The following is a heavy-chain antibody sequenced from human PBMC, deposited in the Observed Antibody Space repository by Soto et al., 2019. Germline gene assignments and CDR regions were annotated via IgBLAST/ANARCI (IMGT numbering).Heavy chain of an antibody. CDR2: ISTDGSVT. Sequence: EVQLVESGGGLVQPGGSLRLSCAASGLIFSNYKMNWVRQAPGKGLVWVSRISTDGSVTDYADSVKGRFTVSRDNAKNTLYLQMNSLRAEDTAVYYCARDTDGLHYWGQGTLVSVSS. V-gene: IGHV3-74*01. CDR1: GLIFSNYK. CDR3: ARDTDGLHY. J-gene: IGHJ4*02.